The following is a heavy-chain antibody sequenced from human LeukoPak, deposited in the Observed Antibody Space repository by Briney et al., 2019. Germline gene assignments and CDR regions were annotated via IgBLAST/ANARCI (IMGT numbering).Heavy chain of an antibody. CDR2: IIPIFGTP. D-gene: IGHD1-1*01. CDR1: GGTFSSYA. V-gene: IGHV1-69*13. J-gene: IGHJ3*02. CDR3: ATSVRTDWDAFDI. Sequence: GASVKVSCKASGGTFSSYAITWVRRAPGQGLEWLGGIIPIFGTPNYAQKFQGRVTITADESTSTAYMELSSLRSEDTAVYYCATSVRTDWDAFDIWGQGTMVTVSS.